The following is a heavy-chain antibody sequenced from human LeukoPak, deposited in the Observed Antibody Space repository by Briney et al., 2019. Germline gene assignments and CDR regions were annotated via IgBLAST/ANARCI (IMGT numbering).Heavy chain of an antibody. J-gene: IGHJ3*02. D-gene: IGHD3/OR15-3a*01. CDR2: ISGSSITT. V-gene: IGHV3-23*01. CDR1: GSTFSSYA. CDR3: AKDQYRTGLDGFDI. Sequence: PGGSLRLSCAVSGSTFSSYAMHWARQAPGKGLEWVSGISGSSITTNYADSVKGRFTISRDNSKNTLYLQMNSLRAEDTAVYYCAKDQYRTGLDGFDIWGQGTMVTVSS.